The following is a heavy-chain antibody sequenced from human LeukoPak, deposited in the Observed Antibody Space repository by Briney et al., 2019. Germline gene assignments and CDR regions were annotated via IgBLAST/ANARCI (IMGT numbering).Heavy chain of an antibody. CDR2: IKQDGSEK. J-gene: IGHJ4*02. D-gene: IGHD5-12*01. Sequence: GGSLRLSCAASGFTFSSCWMSWVRQAPGKGLEWVANIKQDGSEKYYVDSVKGRFTISRDNAKNSLYLQMNSLRAEDTAVYYCARDRSGYDSVDYWGQGTLVTVSS. CDR1: GFTFSSCW. V-gene: IGHV3-7*01. CDR3: ARDRSGYDSVDY.